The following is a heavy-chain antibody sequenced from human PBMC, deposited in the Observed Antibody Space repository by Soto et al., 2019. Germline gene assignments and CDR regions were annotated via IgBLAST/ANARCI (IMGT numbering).Heavy chain of an antibody. CDR3: ASTLQLLSEVRFDY. CDR2: IYHSGST. V-gene: IGHV4-30-2*01. Sequence: QLQLQESGSGLVKPSQTLSLTCAVSGGSISSGGYSWSWIRQPPGKGLEWIGYIYHSGSTYYNPSLKSRVTISVDRSKNQFSLNLSSVTAADTAMYYWASTLQLLSEVRFDYWGQGTLVTVSS. J-gene: IGHJ4*02. CDR1: GGSISSGGYS. D-gene: IGHD2-2*01.